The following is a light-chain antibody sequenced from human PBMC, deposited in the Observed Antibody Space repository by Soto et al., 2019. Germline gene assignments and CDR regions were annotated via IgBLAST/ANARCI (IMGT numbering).Light chain of an antibody. CDR1: QSIITY. CDR3: QQSFSTPS. Sequence: DIQMTQSPSSLSASVGDRVTITCRASQSIITYLNWYQQKPGEAPKVLIYATSSLQSGVPSRFSGSGSGTDFTLTISSLQPDDFATYYCQQSFSTPSFGQGTKLEIK. CDR2: ATS. J-gene: IGKJ2*01. V-gene: IGKV1-39*01.